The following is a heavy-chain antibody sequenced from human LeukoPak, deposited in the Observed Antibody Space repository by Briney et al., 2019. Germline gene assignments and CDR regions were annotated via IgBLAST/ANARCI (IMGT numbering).Heavy chain of an antibody. V-gene: IGHV3-23*01. CDR3: AKGRADDDYVWGTYAGDY. D-gene: IGHD3-16*01. J-gene: IGHJ4*02. CDR1: GFTFSTYA. Sequence: GGSLRLSCAASGFTFSTYAMSWVRQAPGKGLEWVSAISGSGASTYYADSVKGRFTISRDNSKNTLYLQMNSLRAEDTAVYYCAKGRADDDYVWGTYAGDYWGQGTLVTVSS. CDR2: ISGSGAST.